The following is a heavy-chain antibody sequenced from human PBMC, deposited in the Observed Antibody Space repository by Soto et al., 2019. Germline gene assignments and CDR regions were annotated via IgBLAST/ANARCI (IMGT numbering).Heavy chain of an antibody. D-gene: IGHD2-2*01. CDR1: GGSISSYY. V-gene: IGHV4-59*01. CDR2: IYYSGST. CDR3: ARVKSSCYYFDY. Sequence: SETLSLTCTVSGGSISSYYWSWIRQPPGKGLEWIGYIYYSGSTNYNPSLKSRVTISVDTSKNQFSLKLSSVTAADTAVYYCARVKSSCYYFDYWGQGTLVTVSS. J-gene: IGHJ4*02.